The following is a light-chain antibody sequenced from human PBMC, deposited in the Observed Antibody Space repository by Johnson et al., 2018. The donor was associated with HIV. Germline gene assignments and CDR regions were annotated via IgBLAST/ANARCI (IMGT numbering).Light chain of an antibody. V-gene: IGLV1-51*02. J-gene: IGLJ1*01. CDR1: SSNIGNNY. CDR2: ENN. Sequence: QSVLTQPPSVSAAPGQKVTISCSGSSSNIGNNYVSWYQQLPGTAPKLLIYENNKRPSGIPYRFSGSKSGTSATLRITGLQTGAEADYYCGTWNSSLSAYVFGTGTKVTVL. CDR3: GTWNSSLSAYV.